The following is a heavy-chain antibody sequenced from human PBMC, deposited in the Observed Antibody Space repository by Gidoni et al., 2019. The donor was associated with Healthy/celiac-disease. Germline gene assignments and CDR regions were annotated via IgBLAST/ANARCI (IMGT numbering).Heavy chain of an antibody. J-gene: IGHJ5*02. CDR3: ARDPEVGYCSGGSCYSGWFDP. CDR2: ISNDGSNK. CDR1: GFTFSSYA. V-gene: IGHV3-30*04. Sequence: QVQLVESGGGVVQPGRSLRLSCAASGFTFSSYAMHWVRQAPGKGLEWVAVISNDGSNKYYAASVKGRFTISRDNSKNTLYLQMNSLRAEDTAVYYCARDPEVGYCSGGSCYSGWFDPWGQGTLVTVSS. D-gene: IGHD2-15*01.